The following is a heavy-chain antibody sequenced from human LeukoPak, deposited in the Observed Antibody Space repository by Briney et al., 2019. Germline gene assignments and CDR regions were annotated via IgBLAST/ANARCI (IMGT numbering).Heavy chain of an antibody. V-gene: IGHV3-23*01. CDR1: GFTFSSFW. Sequence: GGSLRLSCAASGFTFSSFWMHWVRQPPGKGLEWVSAISGSGGSTYYADSVKGRFTISRDNSKNTLYLQMNSLRAEDTAVYYCAKDPLRYFDWVYPPPHYFDYWGQGTLVTVSS. CDR2: ISGSGGST. J-gene: IGHJ4*02. D-gene: IGHD3-9*01. CDR3: AKDPLRYFDWVYPPPHYFDY.